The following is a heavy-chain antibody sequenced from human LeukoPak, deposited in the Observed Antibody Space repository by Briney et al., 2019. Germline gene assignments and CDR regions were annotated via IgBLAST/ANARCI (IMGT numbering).Heavy chain of an antibody. CDR1: GFTFNTYW. Sequence: GGSLRLSCAASGFTFNTYWMHWVRPAPGQGLVWVSRINGDGSSTNYADSVKGRFTISRDNAKNTLYLQMNSLRAEDTAVYYCARVYYYDSSGYYAFDYWGQGTLVTVSS. V-gene: IGHV3-74*01. CDR3: ARVYYYDSSGYYAFDY. D-gene: IGHD3-22*01. J-gene: IGHJ4*02. CDR2: INGDGSST.